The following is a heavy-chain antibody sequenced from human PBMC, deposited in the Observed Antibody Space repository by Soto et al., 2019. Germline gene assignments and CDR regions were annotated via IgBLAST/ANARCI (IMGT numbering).Heavy chain of an antibody. Sequence: EVQLVESGGVVVQPGGSLRLSCAASGFTFDDYSMHWVRQAPGKGLEWVSLISWDGRSTYYGDSVRGRFTISRDNSKKSMYLQMNSLTSEDTAFYYCGKDGDVTDYTNIDYWGQGALVTVSS. J-gene: IGHJ4*02. CDR3: GKDGDVTDYTNIDY. D-gene: IGHD4-4*01. CDR2: ISWDGRST. V-gene: IGHV3-43*01. CDR1: GFTFDDYS.